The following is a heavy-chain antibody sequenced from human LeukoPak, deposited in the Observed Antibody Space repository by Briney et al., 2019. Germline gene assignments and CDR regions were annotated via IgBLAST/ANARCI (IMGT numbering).Heavy chain of an antibody. D-gene: IGHD7-27*01. CDR2: VKHDGSGA. Sequence: GGSLRPSCAASGFPFGSYWMHWVRQAPGKGLMWVSRVKHDGSGASYADSVKGRFTISRDNARNTLYLEMNSLRAEDTAVYYCARDSETSYWGWGQGTLVTVSS. V-gene: IGHV3-74*01. CDR3: ARDSETSYWG. CDR1: GFPFGSYW. J-gene: IGHJ4*02.